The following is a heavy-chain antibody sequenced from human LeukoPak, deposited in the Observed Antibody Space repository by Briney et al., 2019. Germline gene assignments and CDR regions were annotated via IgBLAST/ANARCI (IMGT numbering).Heavy chain of an antibody. Sequence: SETLSLTCTVSGGSISSYYWSWIRQPPGKGLEWIGYIYYSGSTNYNPSLKSRVTISVDTSKNQFSLKLSSVTAADTAVYYCARAATMVRGVIDYYYMDVWGKGTTVTVSS. CDR3: ARAATMVRGVIDYYYMDV. J-gene: IGHJ6*03. CDR2: IYYSGST. CDR1: GGSISSYY. V-gene: IGHV4-59*01. D-gene: IGHD3-10*01.